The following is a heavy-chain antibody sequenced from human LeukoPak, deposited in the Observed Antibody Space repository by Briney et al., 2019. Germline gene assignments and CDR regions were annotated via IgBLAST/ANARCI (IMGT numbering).Heavy chain of an antibody. Sequence: GGSLRLSXAASGFTFSSYSMNWVRQSPGKGLEWVSSISSSSSYIYYADSVKGRFTISRDNAKNSLYLQMNSLRAEDTAVYYCARDRVAAAADYYYYYMDVWGKGTTVTVSS. J-gene: IGHJ6*03. CDR1: GFTFSSYS. CDR3: ARDRVAAAADYYYYYMDV. V-gene: IGHV3-21*06. D-gene: IGHD6-13*01. CDR2: ISSSSSYI.